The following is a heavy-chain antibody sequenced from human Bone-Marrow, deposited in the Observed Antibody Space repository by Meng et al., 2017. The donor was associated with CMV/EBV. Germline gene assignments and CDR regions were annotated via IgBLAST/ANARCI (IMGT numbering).Heavy chain of an antibody. CDR2: IRYDGSNK. D-gene: IGHD2-2*01. J-gene: IGHJ4*02. Sequence: GESLKLYCAASGVLVSRNYMSWVRQAPGKGLEWVAFIRYDGSNKYYADSVKGRFTISRDNSKNTLYLQMNSLRAEDTAVYYCAKIGYCSSTSCRLSDYWGQGTLVTVSS. CDR1: GVLVSRNY. CDR3: AKIGYCSSTSCRLSDY. V-gene: IGHV3-30*02.